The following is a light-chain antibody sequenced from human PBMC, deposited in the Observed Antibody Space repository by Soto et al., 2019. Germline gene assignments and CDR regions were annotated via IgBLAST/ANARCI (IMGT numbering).Light chain of an antibody. CDR2: DAS. CDR1: ESISYW. Sequence: DIQMTQSPSTLSASVGDRVTITCRASESISYWLAWYQQKPGKAHKFLIYDASSLKSGVPSRFSGSGSGTEFTLTISSLQPDDFATYYCQQYNGLSYTFGQGTKLEI. V-gene: IGKV1-5*01. J-gene: IGKJ2*01. CDR3: QQYNGLSYT.